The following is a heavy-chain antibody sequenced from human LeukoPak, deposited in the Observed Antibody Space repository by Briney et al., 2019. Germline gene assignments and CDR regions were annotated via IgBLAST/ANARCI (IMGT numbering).Heavy chain of an antibody. CDR2: INPSGGRT. Sequence: ASVKVSCKASGYTFTSYYMHWVRQAPGQGLEWMGIINPSGGRTSYAQKFQGRVTMTRDTSTSTIYNELYSLRSDDTAVYYCARGGRDYGDTRFDPWGQGTLVTVSS. CDR3: ARGGRDYGDTRFDP. CDR1: GYTFTSYY. V-gene: IGHV1-46*01. J-gene: IGHJ5*02. D-gene: IGHD4-17*01.